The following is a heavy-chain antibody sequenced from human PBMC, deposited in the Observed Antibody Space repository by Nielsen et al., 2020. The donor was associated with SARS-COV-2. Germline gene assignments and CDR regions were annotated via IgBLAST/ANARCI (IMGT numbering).Heavy chain of an antibody. V-gene: IGHV1-24*01. CDR3: AREDYYDSSGQYYYYGMDV. D-gene: IGHD3-22*01. J-gene: IGHJ6*02. CDR1: GYTLTELS. CDR2: FDPEDGET. Sequence: ASVKVSCKVSGYTLTELSMHWVRQAPGKGLEWMGGFDPEDGETIYAQKFQGRVTMTRDTSTSTVYMELSSLRSEDTAVYYCAREDYYDSSGQYYYYGMDVWGQGTTVTVSS.